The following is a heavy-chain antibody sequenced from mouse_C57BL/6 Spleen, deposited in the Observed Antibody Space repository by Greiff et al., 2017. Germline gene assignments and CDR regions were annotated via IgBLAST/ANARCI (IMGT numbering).Heavy chain of an antibody. J-gene: IGHJ2*01. D-gene: IGHD1-1*01. CDR2: INPNNGGT. Sequence: VQLKQSGPELVKPGASVKMSCKASGYTFTDYNMHWVKQSHGKSLEWIGYINPNNGGTSYNQKFKGKATLTVNKSSSTAYMELRSLTSEDSAVYYCATLAYYYGNALGYWGQGTTLTVSS. V-gene: IGHV1-22*01. CDR1: GYTFTDYN. CDR3: ATLAYYYGNALGY.